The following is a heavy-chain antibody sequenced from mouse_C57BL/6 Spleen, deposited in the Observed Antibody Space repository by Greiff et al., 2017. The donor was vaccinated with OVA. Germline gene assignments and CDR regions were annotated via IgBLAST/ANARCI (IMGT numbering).Heavy chain of an antibody. J-gene: IGHJ4*01. CDR3: ARRGNYCKEDYAMDY. CDR2: IYPRSGNT. Sequence: VQLVESGAELARPGASVKLSCTASGYTFTSYGISWVKQRTGQGLEWIGEIYPRSGNTYYNEKFKGKATLTSNKSSNTAYMELRSLTSEDSAVYFCARRGNYCKEDYAMDYWGQGTSVTVSS. CDR1: GYTFTSYG. D-gene: IGHD2-1*01. V-gene: IGHV1-81*01.